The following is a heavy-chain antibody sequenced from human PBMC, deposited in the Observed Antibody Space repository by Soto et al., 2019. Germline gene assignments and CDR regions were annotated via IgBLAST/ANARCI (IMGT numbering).Heavy chain of an antibody. CDR2: IYHVGNT. V-gene: IGHV4-30-2*01. J-gene: IGHJ4*02. CDR1: GGSFDSSNYF. D-gene: IGHD3-22*01. Sequence: SETLSLTCTVSGGSFDSSNYFWGWIRQPPGKGLEWIGYIYHVGNTYYNPSLKSRVTLSADRSKNQFSLKVNSVTAADTAVYYCARGSYDSSGYYFDFWGQGTLVTVSS. CDR3: ARGSYDSSGYYFDF.